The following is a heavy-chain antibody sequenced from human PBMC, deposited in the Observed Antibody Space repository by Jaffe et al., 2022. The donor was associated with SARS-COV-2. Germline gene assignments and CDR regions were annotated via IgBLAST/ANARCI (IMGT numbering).Heavy chain of an antibody. J-gene: IGHJ6*02. CDR3: ARDAEITMIVVVIKPYYYYGMDV. V-gene: IGHV1-18*01. Sequence: QVQLVQSGAEVKKPGASVKVSCKASGYTFTSYGISWVRQAPGQGLEWMGWISAYNGNTNYAQKLQGRVTMTTDTSTSTAYMELRSLRSDDTAVYYCARDAEITMIVVVIKPYYYYGMDVWGQGTTVTVSS. CDR2: ISAYNGNT. D-gene: IGHD3-22*01. CDR1: GYTFTSYG.